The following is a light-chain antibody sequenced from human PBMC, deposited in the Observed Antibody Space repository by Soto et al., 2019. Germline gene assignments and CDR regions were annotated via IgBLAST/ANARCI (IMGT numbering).Light chain of an antibody. CDR1: SSDVGNYDY. Sequence: QSVLTQPASVSGSPGQSITISWTGTSSDVGNYDYVSWYQQHPGKAPKLMIYEVSTRPSGVSIRFSGSKSGNAASLTISGLQAEDEADYYCTSHTTSSAVLFGGGTKVTVL. J-gene: IGLJ2*01. V-gene: IGLV2-14*03. CDR3: TSHTTSSAVL. CDR2: EVS.